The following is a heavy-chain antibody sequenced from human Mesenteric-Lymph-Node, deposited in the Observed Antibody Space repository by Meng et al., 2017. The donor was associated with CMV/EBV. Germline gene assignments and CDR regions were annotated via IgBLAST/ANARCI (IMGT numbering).Heavy chain of an antibody. Sequence: SLKISCAASGFTFSSYWMHWVRQAPGKGLGWVSGISWNSGSIGYADSVKGRFTISRDNAKNSLYLQMNSLRAEDMALYYCAKDREYDFWSGPFDYWGQGTLVTVSS. J-gene: IGHJ4*02. CDR1: GFTFSSYW. CDR2: ISWNSGSI. V-gene: IGHV3-9*03. D-gene: IGHD3-3*01. CDR3: AKDREYDFWSGPFDY.